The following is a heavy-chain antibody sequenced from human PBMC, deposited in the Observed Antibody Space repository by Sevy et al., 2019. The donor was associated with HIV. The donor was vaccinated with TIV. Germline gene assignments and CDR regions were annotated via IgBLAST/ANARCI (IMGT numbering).Heavy chain of an antibody. J-gene: IGHJ6*02. D-gene: IGHD1-1*01. V-gene: IGHV3-30*03. CDR1: GFTFGDYD. Sequence: GGSLRLSCEASGFTFGDYDMHWVRQAPGKGLEWLSFISDRGHITFYGDSVRGRYTISRDNAKNTLYLQVNSLKTEDGAVYYCVAEHPSGGAGNYHYGLDLWGQGTTVTVSS. CDR3: VAEHPSGGAGNYHYGLDL. CDR2: ISDRGHIT.